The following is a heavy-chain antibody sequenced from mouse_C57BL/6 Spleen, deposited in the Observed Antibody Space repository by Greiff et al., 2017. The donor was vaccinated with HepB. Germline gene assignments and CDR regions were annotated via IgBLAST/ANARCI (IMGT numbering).Heavy chain of an antibody. CDR3: ARSHYYGSSFYY. V-gene: IGHV1-76*01. Sequence: VKVVESGAELVRPGASVKLSCKASGYTFTDYYINWVKQRPGQGLEWIARIYPGSGNTYYNEKFKGKATLTAEKSSSTAYMQLSSLTSEDSAVYFCARSHYYGSSFYYWGQGTTLTVSS. CDR2: IYPGSGNT. D-gene: IGHD1-1*01. CDR1: GYTFTDYY. J-gene: IGHJ2*01.